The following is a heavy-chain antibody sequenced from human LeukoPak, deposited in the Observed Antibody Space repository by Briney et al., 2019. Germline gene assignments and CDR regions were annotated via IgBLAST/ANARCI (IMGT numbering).Heavy chain of an antibody. D-gene: IGHD3-22*01. J-gene: IGHJ3*02. V-gene: IGHV4-39*01. CDR1: GGSISSSTHF. CDR3: ARNETSGYFDI. Sequence: PSETLSLTCTVSGGSISSSTHFWGWIRQSPGEVLEWIGCMYNSGSISYNPSLRSRVTITVDTSKTQFSLNFNSVTAADTALYFCARNETSGYFDIWGQGTMVTVSS. CDR2: MYNSGSI.